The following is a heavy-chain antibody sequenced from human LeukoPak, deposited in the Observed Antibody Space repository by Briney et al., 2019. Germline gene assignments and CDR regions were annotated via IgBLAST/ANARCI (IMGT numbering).Heavy chain of an antibody. CDR1: GGTFSSYA. D-gene: IGHD3-16*01. J-gene: IGHJ6*03. V-gene: IGHV1-69*13. CDR3: ARHPVRPPWGDYYYYYMDV. Sequence: SVKVSCKASGGTFSSYAISWVRQAPGQGLEWMGGIIPIFGTANYAQKFQGRVTITADESTSTAYMELSSLRSEDTAVYYCARHPVRPPWGDYYYYYMDVWGKGTTVTVSS. CDR2: IIPIFGTA.